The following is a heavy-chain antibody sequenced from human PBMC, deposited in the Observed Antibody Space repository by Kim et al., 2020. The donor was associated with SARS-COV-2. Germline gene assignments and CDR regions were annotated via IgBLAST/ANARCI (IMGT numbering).Heavy chain of an antibody. V-gene: IGHV4-31*02. Sequence: YYTPSHKSRVTISVDSSKNQFSLKLSSVTAADTAVYYCARERGAGGWFDPWGQGTLVTVSS. J-gene: IGHJ5*02. D-gene: IGHD3-10*01. CDR3: ARERGAGGWFDP.